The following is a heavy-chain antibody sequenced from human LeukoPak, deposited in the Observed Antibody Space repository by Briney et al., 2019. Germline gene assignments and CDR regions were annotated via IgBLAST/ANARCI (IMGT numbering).Heavy chain of an antibody. J-gene: IGHJ6*03. Sequence: SETLSLTCTVSGGSITNYYWTWIRQPPGKGLEWIGYIHYSGSTNYNPSLKSRVTISVDTSKNQFSLKLSSVTAADTAVYYCARAPPLNWGWGGQYDYYYYMDVWGKGTTVTVSS. CDR2: IHYSGST. CDR3: ARAPPLNWGWGGQYDYYYYMDV. V-gene: IGHV4-59*01. CDR1: GGSITNYY. D-gene: IGHD7-27*01.